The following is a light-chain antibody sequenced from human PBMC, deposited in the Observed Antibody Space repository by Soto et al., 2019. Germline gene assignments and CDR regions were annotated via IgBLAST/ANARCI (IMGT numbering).Light chain of an antibody. CDR3: TSYTSSSTLVV. V-gene: IGLV2-14*01. Sequence: QSALTQPASVSGSPGQSITISCTGTSSDVGGYNYVSWYQQHPGKAPKLMIYDVSNRPSGVSNRFSGSESANTASLTISGLQAEDEADYYCTSYTSSSTLVVFGGGTKLTVL. CDR1: SSDVGGYNY. J-gene: IGLJ2*01. CDR2: DVS.